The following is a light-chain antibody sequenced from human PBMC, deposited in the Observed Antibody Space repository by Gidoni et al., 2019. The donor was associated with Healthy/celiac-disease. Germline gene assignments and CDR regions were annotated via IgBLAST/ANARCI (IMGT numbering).Light chain of an antibody. Sequence: EKVMTQSPATLSVSPGEGATLSCRASQRINNYLAWYQQKPGQAPRLLIYGASTRATGVPARFSGSGSGTEFTLTISSLQSEDFAVYYCQQYNNWPSCSFGRGTKLEI. CDR2: GAS. CDR1: QRINNY. CDR3: QQYNNWPSCS. V-gene: IGKV3-15*01. J-gene: IGKJ2*04.